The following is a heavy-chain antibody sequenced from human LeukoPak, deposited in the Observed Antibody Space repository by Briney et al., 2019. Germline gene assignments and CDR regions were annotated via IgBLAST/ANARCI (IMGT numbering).Heavy chain of an antibody. J-gene: IGHJ3*02. CDR1: GFTFSSYA. V-gene: IGHV3-23*01. D-gene: IGHD3-22*01. Sequence: PGGSLRLSCAASGFTFSSYAMSWVRQAPGKGLEWVSAISGSGGSTYYADSVKGRFTISRDNSKNTLYLQMNSLRAEDTAVYYCAKVLYDSSGYYSKGGAFDIWGQGTMVTVSS. CDR2: ISGSGGST. CDR3: AKVLYDSSGYYSKGGAFDI.